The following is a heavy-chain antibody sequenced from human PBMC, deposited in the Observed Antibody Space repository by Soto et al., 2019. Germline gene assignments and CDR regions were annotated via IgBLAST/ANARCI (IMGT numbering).Heavy chain of an antibody. CDR1: GLTTSSYE. J-gene: IGHJ6*02. V-gene: IGHV3-48*03. Sequence: GGSLRLSCSACGLTTSSYEMNWVSQAPGKGREWVSYISSSGSTRYYADSVKGRFTISRDNAKNSLYLQMNSLRAEDTAVYYCASDIVVATARNYYYYGMDVWGQGTTVTVSS. CDR2: ISSSGSTR. D-gene: IGHD2-21*02. CDR3: ASDIVVATARNYYYYGMDV.